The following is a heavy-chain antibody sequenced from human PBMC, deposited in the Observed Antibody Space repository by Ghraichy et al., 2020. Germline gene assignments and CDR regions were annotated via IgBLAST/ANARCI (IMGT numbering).Heavy chain of an antibody. CDR2: ISSSSSTI. V-gene: IGHV3-48*02. Sequence: GGSLRLSCAASGFTFSSYSMNWVRQAPGKGLEWVSYISSSSSTIYYADSVKGRFTISRDNAKNSLYLQMNSLRDEDTAVYYCASWGYYYDSSGTNWFDPWGQGTLVTVSS. D-gene: IGHD3-22*01. CDR1: GFTFSSYS. J-gene: IGHJ5*02. CDR3: ASWGYYYDSSGTNWFDP.